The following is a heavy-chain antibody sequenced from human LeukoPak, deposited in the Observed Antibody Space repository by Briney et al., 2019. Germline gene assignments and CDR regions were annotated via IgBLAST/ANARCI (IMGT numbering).Heavy chain of an antibody. CDR3: AKAGGDILDPFDI. D-gene: IGHD3-16*01. Sequence: PGGSLRLSCAASGFTFSSYGMHWVRQAPGKGLDWVAFIRYDGSNKYYADSVKGRFTISRDNSKNTLYLQMNSLRAEDTAVYYCAKAGGDILDPFDIWGQGTMVTVSS. CDR1: GFTFSSYG. J-gene: IGHJ3*02. CDR2: IRYDGSNK. V-gene: IGHV3-30*02.